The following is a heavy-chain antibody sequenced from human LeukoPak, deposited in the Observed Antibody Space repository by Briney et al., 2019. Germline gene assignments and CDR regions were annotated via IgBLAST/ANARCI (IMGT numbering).Heavy chain of an antibody. J-gene: IGHJ4*02. D-gene: IGHD1-26*01. CDR1: GYSISSGYY. Sequence: SETLSLTCAVSGYSISSGYYWGWIRQPPGKGLEWIGSIYYSGSTYYNPSLKSRVTISVDTSKNQFSLKLSSVTAADTAVYYCARQRIVGATNERGYYFDYWGQGTLVTVSS. CDR2: IYYSGST. CDR3: ARQRIVGATNERGYYFDY. V-gene: IGHV4-38-2*01.